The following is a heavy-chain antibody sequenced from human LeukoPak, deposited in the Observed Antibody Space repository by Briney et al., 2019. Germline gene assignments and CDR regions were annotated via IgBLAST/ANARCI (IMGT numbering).Heavy chain of an antibody. CDR2: IKQDGSEK. J-gene: IGHJ4*02. V-gene: IGHV3-7*01. D-gene: IGHD3-10*01. CDR3: AREMMVRGVNITQNFDY. Sequence: GGSLRLSCAASGFTFSSYWMSWVRQAPGKGLEWVANIKQDGSEKYYVDSVKGRFTISRDNAKNSLYLQMNSLRAEDTAVYYCAREMMVRGVNITQNFDYWGQGTLVTVSS. CDR1: GFTFSSYW.